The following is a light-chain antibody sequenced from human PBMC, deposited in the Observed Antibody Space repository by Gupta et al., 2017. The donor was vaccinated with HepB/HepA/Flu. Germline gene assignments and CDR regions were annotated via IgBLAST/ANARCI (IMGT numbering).Light chain of an antibody. J-gene: IGLJ2*01. CDR2: GKN. CDR1: GLGSYY. V-gene: IGLV3-19*01. CDR3: NSLDRIGNYGV. Sequence: SSELTQDPVVSVALGQTARTTRQGAGLGSYYASWYQQKPGPAPVLVIDGKNNRPSGIPDRFSSASSGNPASLAIAEPQAEEEADYYCNSLDRIGNYGVFGGGTKL.